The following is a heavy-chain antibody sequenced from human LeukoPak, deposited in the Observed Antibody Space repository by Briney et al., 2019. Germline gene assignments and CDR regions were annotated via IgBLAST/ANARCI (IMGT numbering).Heavy chain of an antibody. CDR2: IYYSGST. D-gene: IGHD3-3*01. J-gene: IGHJ5*02. V-gene: IGHV4-31*03. Sequence: SETLSLTCTVSGGSISSGGYYWSWIRQHPGKGLEWIGYIYYSGSTYYNPSLKSRVTISVDTSKNQFSLKLTSVTAADTAVYYCARHAPTIFGLVTWFDPWGQGTLVTVSS. CDR1: GGSISSGGYY. CDR3: ARHAPTIFGLVTWFDP.